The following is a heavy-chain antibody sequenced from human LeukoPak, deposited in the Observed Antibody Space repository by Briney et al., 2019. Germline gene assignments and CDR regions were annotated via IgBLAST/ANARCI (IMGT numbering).Heavy chain of an antibody. CDR3: ARTNYDTTRGMDV. V-gene: IGHV3-21*01. CDR1: GFPFSSYS. Sequence: PGGSLRLSCAASGFPFSSYSMNWVRQAPGKGLEWVSSISGGTSYIYYADSVKGRFTISRDNAKNSLYLQMNSLRAEDTAVYYCARTNYDTTRGMDVWGQGTRSPSP. D-gene: IGHD3-22*01. J-gene: IGHJ6*02. CDR2: ISGGTSYI.